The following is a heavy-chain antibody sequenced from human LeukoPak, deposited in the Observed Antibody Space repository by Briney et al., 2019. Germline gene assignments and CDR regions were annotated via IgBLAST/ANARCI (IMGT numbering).Heavy chain of an antibody. D-gene: IGHD6-19*01. J-gene: IGHJ6*03. CDR1: GFTFSSYA. CDR2: ISGSGGST. Sequence: TGGSLRLSCAASGFTFSSYAMSWVRQAPGKGLEWVSAISGSGGSTYYADSVKGRFTISRDNSKNTLYLQMNSLRAEDTAVYYCAKWSGSSGWYYYYYYMDVWGKGTTVTVSS. CDR3: AKWSGSSGWYYYYYYMDV. V-gene: IGHV3-23*01.